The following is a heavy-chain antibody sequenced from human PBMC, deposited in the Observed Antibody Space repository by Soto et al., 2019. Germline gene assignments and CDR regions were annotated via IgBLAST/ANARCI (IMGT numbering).Heavy chain of an antibody. Sequence: PGESLKIFCKGFGYSFSSYWISWVGQMPGEGLGWMGRIDPSDSYTNYSPSFQGRVTISADKSISTAYLQWSSLKASDTAMYYCARLHQLVGVANYYYYGMDVWGQGTTVTVSS. V-gene: IGHV5-10-1*01. D-gene: IGHD6-6*01. CDR1: GYSFSSYW. J-gene: IGHJ6*02. CDR2: IDPSDSYT. CDR3: ARLHQLVGVANYYYYGMDV.